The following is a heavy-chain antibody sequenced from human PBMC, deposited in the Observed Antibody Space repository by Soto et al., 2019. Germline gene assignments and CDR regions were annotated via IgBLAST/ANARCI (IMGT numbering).Heavy chain of an antibody. CDR3: AITPTTQYYYYYGMDV. CDR2: IIPIFGTA. Sequence: SVKVSCKASGDTFSSYAISWVRQTPGQGLEWMGGIIPIFGTANYAQKFQGRVTITADESMSTAYMELSSLRSEDTAVYYCAITPTTQYYYYYGMDVWGQGTTVTVSS. J-gene: IGHJ6*02. CDR1: GDTFSSYA. V-gene: IGHV1-69*13.